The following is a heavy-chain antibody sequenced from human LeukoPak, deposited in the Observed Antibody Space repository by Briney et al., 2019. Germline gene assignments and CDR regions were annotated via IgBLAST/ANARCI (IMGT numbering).Heavy chain of an antibody. D-gene: IGHD1-26*01. V-gene: IGHV5-51*01. CDR1: GYSFTSYW. Sequence: GESLKISCKGSGYSFTSYWIGWVRQMPEKGLEWMGIIYPGDSDTRYSPSFQGQVTISADKSISTAYLQWSSLKASDTAMYYRARRWSYLNDAFDIWGQGTMVTVSS. J-gene: IGHJ3*02. CDR2: IYPGDSDT. CDR3: ARRWSYLNDAFDI.